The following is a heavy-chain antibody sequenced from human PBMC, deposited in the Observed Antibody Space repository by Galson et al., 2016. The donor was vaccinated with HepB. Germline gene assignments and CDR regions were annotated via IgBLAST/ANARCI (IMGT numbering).Heavy chain of an antibody. CDR3: VRNLFSGDDYSVDY. CDR2: ISGSGSST. D-gene: IGHD4-11*01. CDR1: GFTFRSYT. J-gene: IGHJ4*02. V-gene: IGHV3-23*01. Sequence: SLRLSCAASGFTFRSYTVNWVRQTPGKGLEWVSAISGSGSSTYYADSVKGRFTISRDKSKNTVYLEMNSLRAEDTAMYHCVRNLFSGDDYSVDYWGQGTLVTVSS.